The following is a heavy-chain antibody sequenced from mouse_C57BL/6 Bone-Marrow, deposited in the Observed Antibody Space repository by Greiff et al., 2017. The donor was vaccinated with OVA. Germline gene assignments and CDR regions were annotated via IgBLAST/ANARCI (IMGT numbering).Heavy chain of an antibody. J-gene: IGHJ4*01. Sequence: EVQLQQSGAELVRPGASVKLSCTASGFNIKDDYMHWVKQRPEQGLEWIGWIDPENGDTEYASKFQGKATITADTTSNTAYLQLSSLTSEDTAVYYCTTGLGAMDYWGQGTSVTVSS. D-gene: IGHD2-4*01. CDR2: IDPENGDT. V-gene: IGHV14-4*01. CDR3: TTGLGAMDY. CDR1: GFNIKDDY.